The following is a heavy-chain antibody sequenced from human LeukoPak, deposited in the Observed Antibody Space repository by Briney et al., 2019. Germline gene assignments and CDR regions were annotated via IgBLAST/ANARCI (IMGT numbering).Heavy chain of an antibody. CDR1: ELSFSTYW. V-gene: IGHV3-7*01. Sequence: PGDSMILSCSASELSFSTYWMSWVLQAPGKDLEYIANIREDGSEEYYVDSVKGRFSIYRDNAKNSMYLQMNSLRAEDTAVYYCARDWLAGNPYHAFDLWGKGTMVSVSS. CDR2: IREDGSEE. CDR3: ARDWLAGNPYHAFDL. J-gene: IGHJ3*01. D-gene: IGHD3-22*01.